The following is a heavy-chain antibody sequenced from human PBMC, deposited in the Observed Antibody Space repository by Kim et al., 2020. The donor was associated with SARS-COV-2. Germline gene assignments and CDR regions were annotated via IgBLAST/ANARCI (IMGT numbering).Heavy chain of an antibody. V-gene: IGHV1-58*01. D-gene: IGHD3-9*01. CDR2: IVVGSGNT. J-gene: IGHJ4*02. CDR3: AASVLRYFDWFLAIDY. Sequence: SVKVSCKASGFTFTSSVVQWVRQARGQRLEWIGWIVVGSGNTNYAQKFQERVTITRDMSTSTAYMELSSLRSEDTAVYYCAASVLRYFDWFLAIDYWGQGTLVTVSS. CDR1: GFTFTSSV.